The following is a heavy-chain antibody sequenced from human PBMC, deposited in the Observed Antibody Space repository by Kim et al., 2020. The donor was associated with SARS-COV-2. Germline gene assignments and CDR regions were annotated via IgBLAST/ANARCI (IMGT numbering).Heavy chain of an antibody. V-gene: IGHV5-10-1*01. CDR3: ASLGIITMVRGVPSDP. D-gene: IGHD3-10*01. Sequence: GESLKISCKGSGYSFTSYWISWVRQMPGKGLEWMGRIDPSDSYTNYSPSFQGHVTISADKSISTAYLQWSSLKASDTAMYYCASLGIITMVRGVPSDPWGQGTLVTVSS. J-gene: IGHJ5*02. CDR1: GYSFTSYW. CDR2: IDPSDSYT.